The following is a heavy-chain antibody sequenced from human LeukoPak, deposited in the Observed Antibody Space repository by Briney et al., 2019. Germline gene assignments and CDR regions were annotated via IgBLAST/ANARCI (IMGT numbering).Heavy chain of an antibody. CDR3: ARSRRPDTVTTT. Sequence: GGSLRLSCAASGFTFSSYAMHWVRQAPGKGLEWVAVISYDGSNKYYADSVKGRFTISRDNSKNTLYLQMNSLRAEDTAVYYCARSRRPDTVTTTWGQETLVTVSS. CDR2: ISYDGSNK. J-gene: IGHJ5*02. V-gene: IGHV3-30-3*01. CDR1: GFTFSSYA. D-gene: IGHD4-17*01.